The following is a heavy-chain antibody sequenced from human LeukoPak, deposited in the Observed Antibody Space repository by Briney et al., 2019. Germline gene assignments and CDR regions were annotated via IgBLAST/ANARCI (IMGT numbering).Heavy chain of an antibody. CDR3: ARGAEDIVVVPAAITNWFDP. CDR1: GYTFTSYA. V-gene: IGHV1-3*01. CDR2: INAGNGNT. J-gene: IGHJ5*02. D-gene: IGHD2-2*01. Sequence: ASVKVSCKASGYTFTSYAIHWVRQAPGQRLEWMGWINAGNGNTKYSQKFQGRVTITRDTSASTAYMELSSLRSEDTAVYYCARGAEDIVVVPAAITNWFDPWGQGTLVTVSS.